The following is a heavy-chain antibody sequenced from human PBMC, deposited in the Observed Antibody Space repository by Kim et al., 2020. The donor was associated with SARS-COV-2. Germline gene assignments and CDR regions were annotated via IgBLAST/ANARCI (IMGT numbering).Heavy chain of an antibody. V-gene: IGHV4-59*08. D-gene: IGHD1-26*01. J-gene: IGHJ3*02. CDR1: GGSITSDY. CDR3: ARFPFAWDGNAFDI. Sequence: SETLSLTCTVSGGSITSDYWSWIRQPPGNGLEWIGYMYYGGSTSYNPSLKSRLTISVDTSKNQFSLKLSSVTAADTALYYCARFPFAWDGNAFDIWGQGT. CDR2: MYYGGST.